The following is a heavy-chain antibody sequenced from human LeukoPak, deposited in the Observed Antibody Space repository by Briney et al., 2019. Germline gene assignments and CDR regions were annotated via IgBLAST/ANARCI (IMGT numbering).Heavy chain of an antibody. V-gene: IGHV4-38-2*02. CDR2: IYHSGSS. D-gene: IGHD3-10*01. CDR3: ARVRGYGHFDY. Sequence: PSETLSLTCTVSGYSISSGYYWGWIRQPPGKGLEWIGSIYHSGSSYYNPSLKSRVTISVDTSKNQFSLKLSSVTAADTAVYYCARVRGYGHFDYWGQGTLVTVSS. J-gene: IGHJ4*02. CDR1: GYSISSGYY.